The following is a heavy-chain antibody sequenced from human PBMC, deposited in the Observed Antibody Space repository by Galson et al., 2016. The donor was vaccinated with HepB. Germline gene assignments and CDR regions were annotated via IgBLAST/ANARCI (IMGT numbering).Heavy chain of an antibody. CDR2: INPRGGST. CDR3: ARDPGDGYNLHYDY. Sequence: SVKVSCKASGYTSTSYYMHWVRQAPGQGLEWMGTINPRGGSTGYAHKFQGRVTMTRDTSTSTVYMELSSQRSEDTAVYYGARDPGDGYNLHYDYWGQGTLVTVSS. D-gene: IGHD5-24*01. V-gene: IGHV1-46*01. CDR1: GYTSTSYY. J-gene: IGHJ4*02.